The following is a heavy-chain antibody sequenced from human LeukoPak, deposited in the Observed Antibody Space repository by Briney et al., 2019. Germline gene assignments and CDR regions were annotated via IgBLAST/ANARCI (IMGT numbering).Heavy chain of an antibody. CDR3: ARQFGVPAAIIDY. CDR2: INHSGTT. V-gene: IGHV4-34*01. J-gene: IGHJ4*02. CDR1: GGSFSGYY. D-gene: IGHD2-2*01. Sequence: SETLSLTCAVYGGSFSGYYWSWIRQPPGKGLEWIGEINHSGTTNYNPSLKSRVTISVDTSKNQFSLKLSSVTAADTAVYYCARQFGVPAAIIDYWGQGTLVTVSS.